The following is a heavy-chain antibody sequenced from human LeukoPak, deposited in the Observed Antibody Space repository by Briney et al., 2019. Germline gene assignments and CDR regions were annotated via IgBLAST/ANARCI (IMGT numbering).Heavy chain of an antibody. J-gene: IGHJ4*02. V-gene: IGHV3-23*01. D-gene: IGHD3-9*01. CDR2: ISGSGGST. Sequence: GGSLRLSCAASGFTVSSYAMSWVRQAPGKGLEWVSAISGSGGSTYYADSVKGRFTISRDNSKNTLYLQMNSLRAEDTAVYYCARDRARIDYYDILTGIPYYFDYWGQGTLVTVSS. CDR1: GFTVSSYA. CDR3: ARDRARIDYYDILTGIPYYFDY.